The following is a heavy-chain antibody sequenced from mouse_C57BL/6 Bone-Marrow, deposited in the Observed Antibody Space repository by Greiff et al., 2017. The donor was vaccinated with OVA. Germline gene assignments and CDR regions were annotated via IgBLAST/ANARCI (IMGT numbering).Heavy chain of an antibody. CDR1: GFSLTSYG. J-gene: IGHJ1*03. CDR2: IWRGGST. Sequence: VKLVESGPGLVQPSQSLSITCTVSGFSLTSYGVHWVRQSPGKGLEWLGVIWRGGSTDYNAAFMSRLSITKDNSKSQVFFKMNSLQADDTAIYYCAKKSYYGSRSYWYFDVWGTGTTVTVSS. CDR3: AKKSYYGSRSYWYFDV. D-gene: IGHD1-1*01. V-gene: IGHV2-5*01.